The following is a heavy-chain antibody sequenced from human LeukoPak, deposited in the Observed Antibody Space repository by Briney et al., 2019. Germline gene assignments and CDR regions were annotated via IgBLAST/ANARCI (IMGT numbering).Heavy chain of an antibody. Sequence: GGSLRLSCAASGFTFSNYWMRWVRQAPGKGLEWVANIKQDGSERNYVDSVKGGFTISRDNGNNSLYLQMISLRAEDTAVYYCARGWSGFEYWGQGTLVTVSS. V-gene: IGHV3-7*03. CDR3: ARGWSGFEY. D-gene: IGHD6-13*01. CDR1: GFTFSNYW. J-gene: IGHJ4*02. CDR2: IKQDGSER.